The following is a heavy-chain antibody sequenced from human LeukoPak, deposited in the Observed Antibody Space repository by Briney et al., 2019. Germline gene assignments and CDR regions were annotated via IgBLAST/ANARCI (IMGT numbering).Heavy chain of an antibody. CDR2: ISSSGSTI. CDR3: AKDSSDYYFDY. V-gene: IGHV3-48*03. D-gene: IGHD3-22*01. Sequence: GGSLRLSCAASGFTFSSYEMNWVRQAPGKGLEWVSYISSSGSTIYYADSVKGRFTISRDNSKNTLYVQLNSLRPDDTAVYCCAKDSSDYYFDYWGQGTLVTVSS. J-gene: IGHJ4*02. CDR1: GFTFSSYE.